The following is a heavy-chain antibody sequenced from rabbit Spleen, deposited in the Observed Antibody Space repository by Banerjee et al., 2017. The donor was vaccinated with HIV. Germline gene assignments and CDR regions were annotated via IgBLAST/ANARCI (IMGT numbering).Heavy chain of an antibody. V-gene: IGHV1S40*01. CDR3: ARDLDVGADSRLYGMDL. D-gene: IGHD5-1*01. CDR2: IYTGNVKT. CDR1: GFDFSRGYD. J-gene: IGHJ6*01. Sequence: QQLVESGGGLVKPGASLTLTCKASGFDFSRGYDMCWVRQAPGKGLEWIGCIYTGNVKTYYASWAKGRFTVSKTSSTTVTLQMTSLTAADTATYFCARDLDVGADSRLYGMDLWGQGTLVTVS.